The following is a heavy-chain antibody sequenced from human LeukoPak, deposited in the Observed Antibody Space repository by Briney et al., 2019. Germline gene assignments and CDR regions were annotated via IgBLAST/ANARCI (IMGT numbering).Heavy chain of an antibody. CDR3: ARGGAYSSGWYDDAFDI. V-gene: IGHV4-4*07. CDR2: IYTSGST. D-gene: IGHD6-19*01. CDR1: GGSISSYY. J-gene: IGHJ3*02. Sequence: SETLSLTCTVSGGSISSYYWNWIRQPAGKGLEWIGRIYTSGSTNYNPSLKSRVTMSVDTSKNQFSLKLSSVTAADTAVYYCARGGAYSSGWYDDAFDIWGQGTMVTVSS.